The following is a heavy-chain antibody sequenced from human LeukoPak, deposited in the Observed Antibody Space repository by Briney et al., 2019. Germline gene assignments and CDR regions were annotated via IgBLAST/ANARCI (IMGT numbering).Heavy chain of an antibody. Sequence: ASETLSLTCTVSGGSISSGSYYWSWIRQPAGKGLEWIGRIYTSGSTNYIPPLKSRVTISVDTSKNQFSLKLSSVTAADTAVYYCAREGYYDFWSGQFDYWGQGTLVTVSS. CDR2: IYTSGST. CDR1: GGSISSGSYY. CDR3: AREGYYDFWSGQFDY. V-gene: IGHV4-61*02. D-gene: IGHD3-3*01. J-gene: IGHJ4*02.